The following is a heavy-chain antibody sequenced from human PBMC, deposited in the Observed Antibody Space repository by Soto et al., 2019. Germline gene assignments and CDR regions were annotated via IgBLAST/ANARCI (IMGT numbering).Heavy chain of an antibody. V-gene: IGHV1-69*12. CDR3: AGVAGGDDYGGPGSWGVDY. CDR1: GGTFSSYA. J-gene: IGHJ4*02. Sequence: QVQLVQSGAEVKKPGSSVKVSCKASGGTFSSYAISWVRQAPGQGLEWMGGIIPIFGTANYAQKFQGRVTLTAHEXXRXAFXGLSSLRSEDTAVYYCAGVAGGDDYGGPGSWGVDYWGQGTLVTVSS. D-gene: IGHD4-17*01. CDR2: IIPIFGTA.